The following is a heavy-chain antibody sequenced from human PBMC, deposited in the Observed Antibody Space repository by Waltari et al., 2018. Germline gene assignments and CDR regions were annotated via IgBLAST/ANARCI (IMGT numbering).Heavy chain of an antibody. CDR3: ATHDPLDH. CDR2: IRTKPNSYAT. V-gene: IGHV3-73*01. J-gene: IGHJ5*02. Sequence: EVQLVESGGGLVQPGGSLKLSCVGPDFFFSDSAIHWVRQSSGKGLEWVGRIRTKPNSYATAYGASVKGRFTISRDDSRNTAYLLMSGLKTEDTAVYYCATHDPLDHWGQGTLVTVSS. CDR1: DFFFSDSA.